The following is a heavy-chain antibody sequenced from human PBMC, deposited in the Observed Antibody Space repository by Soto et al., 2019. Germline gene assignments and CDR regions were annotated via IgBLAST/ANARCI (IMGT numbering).Heavy chain of an antibody. J-gene: IGHJ3*02. Sequence: SETLSLTCTVSGGSISSYYWSWIRQPPGKGLEWIGYIYYSGSTNYNPSLKSRVTISVDTSKNQFSLKLSSVTAADTAVYYCARDRDDHDAFDIWGPGXMVTVSS. CDR2: IYYSGST. CDR1: GGSISSYY. CDR3: ARDRDDHDAFDI. V-gene: IGHV4-59*01. D-gene: IGHD3-10*01.